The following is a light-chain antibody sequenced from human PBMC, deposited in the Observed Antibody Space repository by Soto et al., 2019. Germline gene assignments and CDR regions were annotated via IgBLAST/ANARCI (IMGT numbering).Light chain of an antibody. J-gene: IGKJ4*01. CDR2: DAS. Sequence: EIVLTQSPATLSLSPGERATLSCRASQSVSSYLAWYQQKPGQAPRLLIYDASNRATGIPARFSGSWAGTDFTLTNRSLEAEDFAVYYCQQRSNWPTFGGGTKVEIK. V-gene: IGKV3-11*01. CDR3: QQRSNWPT. CDR1: QSVSSY.